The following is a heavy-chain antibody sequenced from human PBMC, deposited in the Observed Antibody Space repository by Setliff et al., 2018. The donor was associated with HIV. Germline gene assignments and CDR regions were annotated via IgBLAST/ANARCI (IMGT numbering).Heavy chain of an antibody. CDR2: IDRDGSET. J-gene: IGHJ6*02. Sequence: HPGGSLRLSCVASRFTFNDYWMSWVRQAPGKGLEWVANIDRDGSETNYVDSVKGRFTISRDNAKNTLYLQMNSLRTEDTAVYYCVRDTFDGRSYYGWDVWGQGTTVTVSS. V-gene: IGHV3-7*01. CDR3: VRDTFDGRSYYGWDV. D-gene: IGHD3-9*01. CDR1: RFTFNDYW.